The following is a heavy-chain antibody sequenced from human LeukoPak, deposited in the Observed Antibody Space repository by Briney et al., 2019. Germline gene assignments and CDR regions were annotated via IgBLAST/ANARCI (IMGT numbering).Heavy chain of an antibody. V-gene: IGHV4-4*07. Sequence: PSETLSLTCTVSGGSLSSYYWSWIRQPPGKGLEWIGRIYTRGSTNYNPSLKSRVTMSIDTSKNQFSLKLSSVTAADTAVYYCARERSKRDFYDSSGYYYPLEYYYMVVWGKGTTVTVSS. CDR2: IYTRGST. J-gene: IGHJ6*03. CDR1: GGSLSSYY. D-gene: IGHD3-22*01. CDR3: ARERSKRDFYDSSGYYYPLEYYYMVV.